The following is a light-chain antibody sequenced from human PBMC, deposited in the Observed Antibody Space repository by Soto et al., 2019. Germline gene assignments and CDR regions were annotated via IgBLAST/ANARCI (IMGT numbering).Light chain of an antibody. CDR1: SSNVGSNY. CDR2: DNN. CDR3: STWDSSLSIYVV. J-gene: IGLJ2*01. V-gene: IGLV1-51*01. Sequence: QSVLTQPPSVSAAPGQKVTISCSGSSSNVGSNYVSWYQQLPGTAPKLLIYDNNKRPSGIPAPFSGSKSGTSATLDITGLRTGDEADYYCSTWDSSLSIYVVFGGGTKLTVL.